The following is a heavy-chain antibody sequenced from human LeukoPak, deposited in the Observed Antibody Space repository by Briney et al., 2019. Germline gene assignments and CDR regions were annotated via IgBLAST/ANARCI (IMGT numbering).Heavy chain of an antibody. J-gene: IGHJ3*02. CDR1: GGPISSGDYY. Sequence: SQTLSLTCTVSGGPISSGDYYWSWIRQPPGKGLEWIGYIYYSGSTYYNPSLKSRVTISVDTSKNQFSLKLSSVTAADTAVYYCARENRYDDGIWGNAFDIWGQGTMVTVSS. CDR3: ARENRYDDGIWGNAFDI. D-gene: IGHD2-21*01. V-gene: IGHV4-30-4*08. CDR2: IYYSGST.